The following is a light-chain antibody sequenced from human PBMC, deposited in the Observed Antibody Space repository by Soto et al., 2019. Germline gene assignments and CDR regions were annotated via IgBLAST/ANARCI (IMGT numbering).Light chain of an antibody. CDR1: QSVSSSY. CDR3: QQYGSSPCT. J-gene: IGKJ1*01. CDR2: GAS. Sequence: ELGLTQSPGTLSLSPGERATLSCMASQSVSSSYLAWSQQKPGQAPSLLIYGASSRTTGIPERFSGSGSGTDFALTISRLEPEDFAVYYCQQYGSSPCTFVQGNKVDIK. V-gene: IGKV3-20*01.